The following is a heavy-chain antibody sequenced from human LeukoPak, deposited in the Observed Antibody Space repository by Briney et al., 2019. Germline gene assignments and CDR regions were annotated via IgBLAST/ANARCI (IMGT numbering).Heavy chain of an antibody. Sequence: SETLSLTCAISGDSINGHYWSWIRQPPGKRLEWIGDIHYKGSTNYNLSLKSRVTISVDTSKNHLSLNLTSVLAADTAIYYCARRDTGWNYCDYWGQGILVTVSS. V-gene: IGHV4-59*08. CDR3: ARRDTGWNYCDY. J-gene: IGHJ4*02. CDR1: GDSINGHY. CDR2: IHYKGST. D-gene: IGHD6-19*01.